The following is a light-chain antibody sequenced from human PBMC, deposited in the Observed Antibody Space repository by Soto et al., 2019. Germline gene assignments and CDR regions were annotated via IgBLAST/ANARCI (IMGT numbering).Light chain of an antibody. J-gene: IGKJ1*01. Sequence: VSWMTQAPSLLSASTGDRVTISCRISQGISSYLAWYQQKPGKAPELLIYAASTLQSGVPSRFSGSGSGTDFTLTISCLQSEDFATYYCQQYYSFPRTFGQGTKVDIK. CDR2: AAS. V-gene: IGKV1D-8*01. CDR1: QGISSY. CDR3: QQYYSFPRT.